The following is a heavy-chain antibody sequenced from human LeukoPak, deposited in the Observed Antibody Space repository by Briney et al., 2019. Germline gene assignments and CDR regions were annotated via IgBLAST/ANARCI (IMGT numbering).Heavy chain of an antibody. J-gene: IGHJ4*02. Sequence: PGGSLRLSCAASGFTFDDYAMHWVRQAPGKGLEWVSGISWNSGSIGYADSVKGRFTISRDNAKNSLYLQMNGLRAEDMALYYCAKDIGYSRNRALGYWGQGTLVTVSS. CDR1: GFTFDDYA. D-gene: IGHD6-13*01. CDR2: ISWNSGSI. CDR3: AKDIGYSRNRALGY. V-gene: IGHV3-9*03.